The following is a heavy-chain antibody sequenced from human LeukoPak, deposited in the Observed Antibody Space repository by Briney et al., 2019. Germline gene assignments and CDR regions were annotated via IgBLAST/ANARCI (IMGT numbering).Heavy chain of an antibody. CDR3: ARGHSGSYYYYFDY. V-gene: IGHV4-61*02. Sequence: SETLSPTCTVSGGSISSGSYYWSWIRQPAGKGLEWIGRIYTSGSTNYNPSLKSRVTISVDTSKNQFSLKLSSVTAADTAVYYCARGHSGSYYYYFDYWGQGTLVTVSS. J-gene: IGHJ4*02. CDR2: IYTSGST. D-gene: IGHD1-26*01. CDR1: GGSISSGSYY.